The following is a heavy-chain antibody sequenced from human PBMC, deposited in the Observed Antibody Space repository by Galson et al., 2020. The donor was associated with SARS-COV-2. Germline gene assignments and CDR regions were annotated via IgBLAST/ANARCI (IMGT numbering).Heavy chain of an antibody. V-gene: IGHV3-23*01. CDR2: ISGSGDAT. D-gene: IGHD4-17*01. Sequence: GGSLRLSCAASGFTFSSYDMSWVRQAPGKGLEWVSTISGSGDATYYAGSVKGRFTISRDSSRNTLYLRMNSLRAEDTAIYYCAKVMRGYGEFDYWGQGTLVTVSS. J-gene: IGHJ4*02. CDR1: GFTFSSYD. CDR3: AKVMRGYGEFDY.